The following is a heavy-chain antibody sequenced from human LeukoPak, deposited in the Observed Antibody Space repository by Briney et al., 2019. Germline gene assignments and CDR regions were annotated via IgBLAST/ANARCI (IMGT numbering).Heavy chain of an antibody. V-gene: IGHV1-46*01. CDR1: GYTFTSYY. J-gene: IGHJ4*02. CDR2: INPSGGST. CDR3: ARDGITIFGVVTHIIDY. D-gene: IGHD3-3*01. Sequence: ASVKVSCKASGYTFTSYYMHWVRQAPGQGLEWMGIINPSGGSTSYAQKFQGRVTMTRDTSTSTVYMELSSLRSEDTAVYYCARDGITIFGVVTHIIDYWGQGTLVTVSS.